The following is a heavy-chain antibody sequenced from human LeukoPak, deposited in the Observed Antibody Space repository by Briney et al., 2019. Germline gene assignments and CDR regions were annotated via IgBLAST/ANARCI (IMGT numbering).Heavy chain of an antibody. CDR1: GSSIRTYTH. J-gene: IGHJ5*02. D-gene: IGHD5-18*01. CDR2: IHHTGKT. V-gene: IGHV4-38-2*02. Sequence: SETLSLTCTVSGSSIRTYTHWGWIRQPPGKGLEWIGSIHHTGKTYYNPSLESRVTISVDTSKNQFSLKLSSVSAADTVFYFCLNSGSNYEAVSWGQGTLVTVSS. CDR3: LNSGSNYEAVS.